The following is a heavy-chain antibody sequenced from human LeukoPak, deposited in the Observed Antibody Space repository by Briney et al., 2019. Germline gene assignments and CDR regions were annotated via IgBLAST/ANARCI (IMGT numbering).Heavy chain of an antibody. CDR1: GFTFDDYG. V-gene: IGHV3-20*04. J-gene: IGHJ4*02. CDR3: ARVEQWLEFSFDY. CDR2: INWNGGST. Sequence: GGSLRLSCAASGFTFDDYGMSWVRQPPGKGLEWVSGINWNGGSTGYADSVKDRFIISRDNAKNSLYLQMNSLRAEDTALYYCARVEQWLEFSFDYWGQGTLVTVSS. D-gene: IGHD6-19*01.